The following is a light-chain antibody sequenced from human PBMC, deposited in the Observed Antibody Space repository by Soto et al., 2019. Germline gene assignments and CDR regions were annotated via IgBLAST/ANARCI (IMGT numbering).Light chain of an antibody. J-gene: IGKJ4*01. CDR3: QQSYKILT. CDR1: QGISSY. CDR2: AAS. Sequence: WMTTTLSLLSACTGERVTISCRLSQGISSYLAWYQHQTGTAPKLLIYAASSLQGGVPSRFSGSGYGTQFTLTISGLQTEDFATYYCQQSYKILTFAGGTNVDI. V-gene: IGKV1D-8*02.